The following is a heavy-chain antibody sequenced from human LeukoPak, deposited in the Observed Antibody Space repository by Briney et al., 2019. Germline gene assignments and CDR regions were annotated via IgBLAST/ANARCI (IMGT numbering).Heavy chain of an antibody. CDR1: GFSLSNYW. D-gene: IGHD6-19*01. Sequence: GGSLRLSCAASGFSLSNYWMHWVRQAPGKGLEWVANIKQDGSEKYYVDSVKGRFTISRDNAKNSLYLQMNSLRAEDTAVYYCARGEDSGWYPYYYYYGMDVWGQGTTVTVSS. J-gene: IGHJ6*02. CDR3: ARGEDSGWYPYYYYYGMDV. V-gene: IGHV3-7*01. CDR2: IKQDGSEK.